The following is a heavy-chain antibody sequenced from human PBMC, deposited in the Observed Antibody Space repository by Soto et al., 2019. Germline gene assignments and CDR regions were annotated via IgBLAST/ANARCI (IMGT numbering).Heavy chain of an antibody. CDR3: ARASGSYYEFDY. CDR2: INSDGSST. Sequence: GSLRLSCAASGFTFSSYWMHWVRQAPGKGLVWVSRINSDGSSTSYADSVKGRFTISRDNAKNTLYLQMNSLRAEDTAVYYCARASGSYYEFDYWGQGTLVTVSS. CDR1: GFTFSSYW. V-gene: IGHV3-74*01. D-gene: IGHD1-26*01. J-gene: IGHJ4*02.